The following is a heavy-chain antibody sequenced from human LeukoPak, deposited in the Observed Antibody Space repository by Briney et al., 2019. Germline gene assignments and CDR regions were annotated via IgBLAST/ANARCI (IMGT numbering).Heavy chain of an antibody. V-gene: IGHV3-66*02. CDR3: ARVYCSSTSCYLLYFDY. CDR1: GFTVSSNY. Sequence: GGSLRLSCAASGFTVSSNYMSWVRQAPGKGLEWVSVIYSGGSTYYADSVKGLFTISRDNSKNTLYLQMNSLRAEDTAVYYCARVYCSSTSCYLLYFDYWGQGTLVTVSS. D-gene: IGHD2-2*01. J-gene: IGHJ4*02. CDR2: IYSGGST.